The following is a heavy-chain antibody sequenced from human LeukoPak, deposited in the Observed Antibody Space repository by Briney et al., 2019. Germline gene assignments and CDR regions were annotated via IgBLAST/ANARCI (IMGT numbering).Heavy chain of an antibody. CDR3: ARHTEGFFRSGFDY. J-gene: IGHJ4*02. CDR1: GFTFSSYA. Sequence: GGSLRLSCAASGFTFSSYAMSWVRQAPGKGLEWVSYTSSSSSTIYYADSVKSRFTISRDNAKNSLYLQMNSLRAEDTAVYYCARHTEGFFRSGFDYWGQGALVTVSS. CDR2: TSSSSSTI. D-gene: IGHD3-3*01. V-gene: IGHV3-48*04.